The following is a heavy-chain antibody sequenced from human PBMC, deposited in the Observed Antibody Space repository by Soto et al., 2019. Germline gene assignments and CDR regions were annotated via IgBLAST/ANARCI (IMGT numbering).Heavy chain of an antibody. V-gene: IGHV4-4*07. J-gene: IGHJ6*02. Sequence: SETLSLTCTVSGASITKYSWSWVRHPAGKGLEWIGRIHASGTTDYNPSLQSRVSMSVDTSKDQVYLKVISVTAADTAVYYCVRDRLAPGREYYYYFGVDVWGQGTTVTVSS. CDR1: GASITKYS. D-gene: IGHD2-2*01. CDR3: VRDRLAPGREYYYYFGVDV. CDR2: IHASGTT.